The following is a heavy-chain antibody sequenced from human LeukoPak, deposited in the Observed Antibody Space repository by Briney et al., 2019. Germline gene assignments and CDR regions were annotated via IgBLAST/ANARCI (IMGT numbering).Heavy chain of an antibody. D-gene: IGHD4-17*01. J-gene: IGHJ5*02. CDR2: IHPDDSDT. Sequence: GESLKISCKGSGYNFTNYWIAWVRQMPGKGLEWMGIIHPDDSDTRYSPSFQGQVTISADKSMTTAYLLWSSLKASDTAMYYCARLSMTTLSLGWFDPWGQGTLVTVSS. CDR3: ARLSMTTLSLGWFDP. CDR1: GYNFTNYW. V-gene: IGHV5-51*01.